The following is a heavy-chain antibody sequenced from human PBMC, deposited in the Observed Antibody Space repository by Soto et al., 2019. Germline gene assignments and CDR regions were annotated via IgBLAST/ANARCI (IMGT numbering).Heavy chain of an antibody. CDR3: AKDLFPALSGKDYYYGLDV. CDR2: ISSRGGDT. CDR1: GFTFSSYA. V-gene: IGHV3-23*01. D-gene: IGHD3-3*01. Sequence: GGSLRLSCAASGFTFSSYAMSWVRQAPGKGLQWVSVISSRGGDTYYADSVRGRFTISRDNSKSTMSLQMSSLRAEDTAIYFCAKDLFPALSGKDYYYGLDVWGPGTTVTVSS. J-gene: IGHJ6*02.